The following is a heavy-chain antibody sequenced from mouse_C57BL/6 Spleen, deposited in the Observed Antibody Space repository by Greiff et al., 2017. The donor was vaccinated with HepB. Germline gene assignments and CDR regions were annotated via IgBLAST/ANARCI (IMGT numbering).Heavy chain of an antibody. D-gene: IGHD1-1*01. J-gene: IGHJ1*03. CDR2: INPNNGGT. CDR1: GYTFTDYY. Sequence: EVQLQQSGPELVKPGASVKISCKASGYTFTDYYMNWVKQSHGKSLEWIGDINPNNGGTSYNQKFKGKATLTVDKSSSTAYMELRSLTSEDSAVYYCSSQTSHYYGSCHWYFDVWGTGTTVTASS. CDR3: SSQTSHYYGSCHWYFDV. V-gene: IGHV1-26*01.